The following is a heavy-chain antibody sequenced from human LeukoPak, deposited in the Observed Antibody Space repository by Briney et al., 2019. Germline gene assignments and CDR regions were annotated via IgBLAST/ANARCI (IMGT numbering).Heavy chain of an antibody. D-gene: IGHD1-26*01. CDR3: ARELREHGVFDI. J-gene: IGHJ3*02. CDR1: GFTFRAYG. Sequence: GGTLRLSCAASGFTFRAYGMSWVRQAPGKGLEWVSAISGSGFNTYYADSVKGRFTISRDNSKNTVYLQMNSLRVEDTAVYYCARELREHGVFDIWGQGIMVTVSS. CDR2: ISGSGFNT. V-gene: IGHV3-23*01.